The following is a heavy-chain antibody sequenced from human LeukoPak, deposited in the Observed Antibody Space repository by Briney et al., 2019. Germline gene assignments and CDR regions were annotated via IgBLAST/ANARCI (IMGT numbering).Heavy chain of an antibody. V-gene: IGHV1-46*01. Sequence: ASVKVSCKASGYTFTSYGISWVRQAPGQGLEWMGIINPSGGSTSYAQKFQGRVTMTRDTSTSTVYMELSSLRSEDTAVYYCARVGVVVAADYWGQGTLVTVSS. D-gene: IGHD2-15*01. CDR2: INPSGGST. CDR1: GYTFTSYG. CDR3: ARVGVVVAADY. J-gene: IGHJ4*02.